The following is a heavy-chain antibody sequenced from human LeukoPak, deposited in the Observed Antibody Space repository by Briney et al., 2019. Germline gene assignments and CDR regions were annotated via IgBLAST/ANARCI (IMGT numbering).Heavy chain of an antibody. J-gene: IGHJ4*02. V-gene: IGHV3-30*04. Sequence: GGSLRLSWAASGFTFSSYAMHWVRQAPGKGLEWVAVISYDGSNKYYADSVKGRFTISRDNSKNTLYLQMNSLRAEDTAVYYCLTIVGATGGQGTLVTVSS. D-gene: IGHD1-26*01. CDR3: LTIVGAT. CDR2: ISYDGSNK. CDR1: GFTFSSYA.